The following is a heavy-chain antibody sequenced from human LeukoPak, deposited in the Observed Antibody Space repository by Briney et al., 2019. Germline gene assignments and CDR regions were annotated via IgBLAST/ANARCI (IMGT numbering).Heavy chain of an antibody. J-gene: IGHJ4*02. Sequence: GGSLRLSCVGSGFTFSSYGMHWVRQAPGKGLEWVALIWYDGSDKYYADSVKGRFTISRDNSKNTLHLQMNSLRAEDTAVYYCARGRVVIPEGPDYWGQGTLVTVSS. D-gene: IGHD3-10*01. V-gene: IGHV3-33*08. CDR2: IWYDGSDK. CDR1: GFTFSSYG. CDR3: ARGRVVIPEGPDY.